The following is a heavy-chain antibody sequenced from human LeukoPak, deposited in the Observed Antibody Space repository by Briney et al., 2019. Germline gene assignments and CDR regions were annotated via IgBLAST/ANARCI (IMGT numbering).Heavy chain of an antibody. CDR3: AKGLHIVVVPAAIGD. CDR1: GFTFSSYS. CDR2: ISSSSSYI. D-gene: IGHD2-2*01. Sequence: GGSLRLSCAASGFTFSSYSMNWVRQAPGKGLEWVSSISSSSSYIYYADSVKGRFTFSRDNAKNSLYLQMNSLRAEDTAVYYCAKGLHIVVVPAAIGDWGQGTLVTVSS. V-gene: IGHV3-21*01. J-gene: IGHJ4*02.